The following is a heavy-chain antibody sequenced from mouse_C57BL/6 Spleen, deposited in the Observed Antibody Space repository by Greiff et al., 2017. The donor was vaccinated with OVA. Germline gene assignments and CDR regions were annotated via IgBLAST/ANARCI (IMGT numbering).Heavy chain of an antibody. D-gene: IGHD2-3*01. Sequence: EVKLVESGGDLVKPGGSLKLSCAASGFTFSSYGMSWVRQTPDKRLEWVATISSGGSYTYYPDSLKGRFTIARDNAKNTLYLQMSSLKSEDTAMYYCARQGYYADLDAIDYWGQGTSVTVSS. V-gene: IGHV5-6*01. J-gene: IGHJ4*01. CDR3: ARQGYYADLDAIDY. CDR1: GFTFSSYG. CDR2: ISSGGSYT.